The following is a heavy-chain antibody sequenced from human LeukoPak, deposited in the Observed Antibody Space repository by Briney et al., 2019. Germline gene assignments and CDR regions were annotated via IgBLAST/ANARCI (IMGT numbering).Heavy chain of an antibody. Sequence: GGSLRLSCAASGFTFSSYSMTWVRQAPGKGLEWVSSISSSSSYIYYADSVKGRFTISRDNAKNSLYLQMNSLRAEDTAVYYCARDRHDYYDSSGYYFDYWGQGTLVTVSS. D-gene: IGHD3-22*01. J-gene: IGHJ4*02. CDR3: ARDRHDYYDSSGYYFDY. CDR1: GFTFSSYS. CDR2: ISSSSSYI. V-gene: IGHV3-21*01.